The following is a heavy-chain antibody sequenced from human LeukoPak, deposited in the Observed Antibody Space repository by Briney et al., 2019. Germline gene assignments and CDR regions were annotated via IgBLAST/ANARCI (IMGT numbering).Heavy chain of an antibody. Sequence: PGGSLRLSCAASGFTFSGYGMHWVRQAPGKGLVWEAFIRYDGSNKYYADSVKGRFTISRDNSKNTLYLQMNSLRAEDTAVYYCAKNPRCSTSCYTLGYWGQGTLVTVSS. CDR1: GFTFSGYG. V-gene: IGHV3-30*02. D-gene: IGHD2-2*02. J-gene: IGHJ4*02. CDR3: AKNPRCSTSCYTLGY. CDR2: IRYDGSNK.